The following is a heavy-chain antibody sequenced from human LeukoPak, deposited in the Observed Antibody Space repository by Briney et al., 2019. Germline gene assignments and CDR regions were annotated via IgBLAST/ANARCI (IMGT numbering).Heavy chain of an antibody. CDR1: GLNFKFYA. V-gene: IGHV3-23*01. Sequence: PGGSLRLSCAVSGLNFKFYAMSWVRQAPGKGLEWVSGISGRGDSADYADSVKGRFTISRDNSKNSLYLQMNSLRAEDTAVYYCARAAVRGYSGYEAFFDYWGQGTLVTVSS. J-gene: IGHJ4*02. D-gene: IGHD5-12*01. CDR2: ISGRGDSA. CDR3: ARAAVRGYSGYEAFFDY.